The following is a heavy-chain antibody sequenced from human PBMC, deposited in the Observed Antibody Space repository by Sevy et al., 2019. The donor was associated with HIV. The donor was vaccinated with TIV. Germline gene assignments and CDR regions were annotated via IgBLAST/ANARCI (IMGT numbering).Heavy chain of an antibody. CDR3: AREAGGYDYDYGMDV. Sequence: SETLSLTCSVSGGTIVSSGHYWGWIRQTPGKGLEWIGSIYYNGHTYYNPSLNSRLTISIDTSKNQFSLNLGSVTTAETAIYFCAREAGGYDYDYGMDVWGQGTTVTVSS. CDR1: GGTIVSSGHY. CDR2: IYYNGHT. V-gene: IGHV4-39*02. D-gene: IGHD5-12*01. J-gene: IGHJ6*02.